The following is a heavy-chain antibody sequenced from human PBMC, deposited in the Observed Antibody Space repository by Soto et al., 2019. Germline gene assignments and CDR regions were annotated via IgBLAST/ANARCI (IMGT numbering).Heavy chain of an antibody. CDR1: GFTFSSYG. J-gene: IGHJ4*02. D-gene: IGHD4-17*01. CDR3: ARVTHGDRYFDY. Sequence: GGSLRLSCAASGFTFSSYGMHWVRQAPGKGLEWVAVIWYDGSNKYYADSGKGRFTIPRDNSKNTLYLQMNSLRAEDTAVYYCARVTHGDRYFDYWGQGTLVTVSS. V-gene: IGHV3-33*01. CDR2: IWYDGSNK.